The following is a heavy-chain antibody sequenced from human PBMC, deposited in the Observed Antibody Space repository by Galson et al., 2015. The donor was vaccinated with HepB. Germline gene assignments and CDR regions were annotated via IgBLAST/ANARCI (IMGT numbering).Heavy chain of an antibody. Sequence: ETLSLPCTVSGGSISSSSYYWGWIRQPPGKGLEWIGSIYYSGSTYYNPSLKSRVTISVDTSKNQFSLKLSSVTAADTAVYYCARHHTAAAPTRWGQGTLVTVSS. D-gene: IGHD6-13*01. CDR3: ARHHTAAAPTR. V-gene: IGHV4-39*01. CDR1: GGSISSSSYY. CDR2: IYYSGST. J-gene: IGHJ4*02.